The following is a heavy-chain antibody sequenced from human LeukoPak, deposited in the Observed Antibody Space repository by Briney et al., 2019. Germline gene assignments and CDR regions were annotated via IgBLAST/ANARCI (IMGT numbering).Heavy chain of an antibody. J-gene: IGHJ4*02. V-gene: IGHV1-2*02. Sequence: ASVKVSCKTSGYTFTDYYLHWVRQAPGQGLEWVGWIHPNTGATHYAQKFQGRLTMTRDASISTVCMELTRLRSDDTAVYYRARDMGRYSGYDYDYWGQGTLVTASS. D-gene: IGHD5-12*01. CDR1: GYTFTDYY. CDR3: ARDMGRYSGYDYDY. CDR2: IHPNTGAT.